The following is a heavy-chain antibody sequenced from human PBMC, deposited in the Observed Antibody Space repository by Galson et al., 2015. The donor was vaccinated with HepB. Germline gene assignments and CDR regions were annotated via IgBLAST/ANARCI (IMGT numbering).Heavy chain of an antibody. CDR1: GGTFSSYA. V-gene: IGHV1-2*02. D-gene: IGHD2-2*01. CDR3: ARVSRDVVVPAAMRAEYFQH. J-gene: IGHJ1*01. Sequence: SVKVSCKASGGTFSSYAISWVRQAPGQGLEWMGWINPNSGGTNYAQKFQGRVTMTRDTSISTAYMELSRLRSDDAAVYYCARVSRDVVVPAAMRAEYFQHWGQGTLVTVSS. CDR2: INPNSGGT.